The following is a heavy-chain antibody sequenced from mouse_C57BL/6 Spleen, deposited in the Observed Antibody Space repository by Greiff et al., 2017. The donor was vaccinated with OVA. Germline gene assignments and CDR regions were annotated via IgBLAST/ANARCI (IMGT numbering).Heavy chain of an antibody. J-gene: IGHJ3*01. V-gene: IGHV14-1*01. D-gene: IGHD3-2*02. CDR1: GFNFNDYY. CDR2: LDPEDGDT. Sequence: VQLQQSGSALVRPGASVTLSCTASGFNFNDYYMHWVMQRPEQGLVWIGRLDPEDGDTEYAPKFQGKATMTADTSSNTAYLQLSSLTSEDTAVYYCTTWRAQAPFAYWGQGTLVTVSA. CDR3: TTWRAQAPFAY.